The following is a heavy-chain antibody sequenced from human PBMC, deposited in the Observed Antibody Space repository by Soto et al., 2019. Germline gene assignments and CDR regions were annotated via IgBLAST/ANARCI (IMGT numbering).Heavy chain of an antibody. Sequence: EVQLLESGGGLVQPGGSLRLSCAASGFTFSSYAMSWVRQAPGKGLEWVSAISGSGGSTYYADSVKGRFTISRDNSKNTLYLQMNSLRAEDTAVYYCAKDRPVGIYYYYYGMDVWGQGTTVTVSS. D-gene: IGHD3-10*01. J-gene: IGHJ6*02. CDR2: ISGSGGST. V-gene: IGHV3-23*01. CDR1: GFTFSSYA. CDR3: AKDRPVGIYYYYYGMDV.